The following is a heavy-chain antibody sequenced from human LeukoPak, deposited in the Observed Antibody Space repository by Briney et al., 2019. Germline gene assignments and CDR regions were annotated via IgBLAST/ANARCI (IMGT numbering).Heavy chain of an antibody. CDR2: ISGSGGST. CDR3: AKDPGYSYGYRY. D-gene: IGHD5-18*01. Sequence: PGGSLRLSCAASGFTFSSYAMSWVRQAPGKGLEWVSAISGSGGSTYYADSVKGRSTISRDNSKNTLYLQMNSLRAEDTAVYYCAKDPGYSYGYRYWGQGTLVTVSS. CDR1: GFTFSSYA. J-gene: IGHJ4*02. V-gene: IGHV3-23*01.